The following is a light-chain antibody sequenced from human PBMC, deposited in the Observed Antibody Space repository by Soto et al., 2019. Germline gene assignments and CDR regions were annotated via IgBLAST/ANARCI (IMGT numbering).Light chain of an antibody. CDR1: SSNIGSDT. J-gene: IGLJ1*01. V-gene: IGLV1-44*01. CDR2: TNN. CDR3: AAWDDRLKGYV. Sequence: QSVLTQPPSASGTPGQRVTISCSGSSSNIGSDTVNWYQQLPGTAPKLLIYTNNQRPSGVPDRFSGSKSGTSASLAISGLQSEDEADYYCAAWDDRLKGYVFGPGTKVTGL.